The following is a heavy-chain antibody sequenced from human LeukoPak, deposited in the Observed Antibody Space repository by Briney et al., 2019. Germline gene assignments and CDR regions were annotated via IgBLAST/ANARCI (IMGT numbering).Heavy chain of an antibody. CDR3: ARELTDVAGDGLDV. Sequence: GGSLRLSCTSSGFTFSSYEMNWVRQAPGKGLEWVSYIWSSGSPTHYADSVKGRFTISRDNAKNSLYLQMSSLRADDTAVYYCARELTDVAGDGLDVWDQGTMVTVSS. V-gene: IGHV3-48*03. J-gene: IGHJ3*01. CDR2: IWSSGSPT. D-gene: IGHD5-12*01. CDR1: GFTFSSYE.